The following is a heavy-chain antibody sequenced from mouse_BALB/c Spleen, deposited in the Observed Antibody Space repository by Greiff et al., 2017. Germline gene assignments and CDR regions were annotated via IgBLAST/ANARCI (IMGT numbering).Heavy chain of an antibody. CDR3: ARSGGSSYYYAMDY. CDR2: INPYNGDT. Sequence: EVQLQQSGPELVKPGASVKISCKASGYSFTGYFMNWVMQSHGKSLEWIGRINPYNGDTFYNQKFKGKATLTVDKSSSTAHMELRSLASEDSAVYYCARSGGSSYYYAMDYWGQGTSVTVSS. CDR1: GYSFTGYF. D-gene: IGHD1-1*01. V-gene: IGHV1-20*02. J-gene: IGHJ4*01.